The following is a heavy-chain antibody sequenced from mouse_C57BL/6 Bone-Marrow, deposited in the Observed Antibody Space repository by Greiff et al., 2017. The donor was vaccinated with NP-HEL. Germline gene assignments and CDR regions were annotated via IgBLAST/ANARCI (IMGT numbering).Heavy chain of an antibody. CDR2: ISYSGST. J-gene: IGHJ1*03. D-gene: IGHD1-1*01. CDR3: ARDYYGSRWYFDV. Sequence: EVKLQESGPGLAKPSQTLSLTCSVTGYSITSDYWNWIRKFPGNKLEYMGYISYSGSTYYNPSLKSRISITRDTSKNQYYLQLHSVTTEDTATYYCARDYYGSRWYFDVWGTGTTVTVSS. CDR1: GYSITSDY. V-gene: IGHV3-8*01.